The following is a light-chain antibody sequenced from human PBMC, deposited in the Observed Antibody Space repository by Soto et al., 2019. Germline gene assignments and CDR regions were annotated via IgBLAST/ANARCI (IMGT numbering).Light chain of an antibody. Sequence: QSVRTQPRSVSGSPGQSVTISCTGTGSDVGDYDFVSWYQQYPGEAPRVMIYDVTKRPSGVPDRFSASKSGNTASLTISGLQAEDEADYYCCSYAGSYTRYVFGSGTKVTVL. CDR3: CSYAGSYTRYV. CDR2: DVT. V-gene: IGLV2-11*01. J-gene: IGLJ1*01. CDR1: GSDVGDYDF.